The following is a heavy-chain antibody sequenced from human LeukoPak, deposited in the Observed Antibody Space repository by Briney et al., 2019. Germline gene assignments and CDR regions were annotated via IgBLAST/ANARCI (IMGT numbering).Heavy chain of an antibody. CDR2: IYYSGST. V-gene: IGHV4-59*08. CDR1: GGSISSYY. D-gene: IGHD6-13*01. Sequence: SETLSLTCTVSGGSISSYYWSWIRQPPGKGLEWIGDIYYSGSTNYNPSLKSRVTISVDTSKNQFSLKLSSVTAADTAVYYCARREGGYSSWGYFDYWGQGTLVTVSS. J-gene: IGHJ4*02. CDR3: ARREGGYSSWGYFDY.